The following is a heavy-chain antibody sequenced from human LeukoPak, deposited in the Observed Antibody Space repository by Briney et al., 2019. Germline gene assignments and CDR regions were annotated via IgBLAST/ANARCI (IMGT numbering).Heavy chain of an antibody. CDR1: GGTFSSYA. CDR2: IIPIFGIA. J-gene: IGHJ4*02. V-gene: IGHV1-69*05. Sequence: SVKVSCKASGGTFSSYAISWVRQAPGQGLEWMGGIIPIFGIANYAQKFQGRVTITTDESTSTAYMELSSLRSEDTAVYYCARDYAPGAAAGTGGDYWGQGTLVTVSS. D-gene: IGHD6-13*01. CDR3: ARDYAPGAAAGTGGDY.